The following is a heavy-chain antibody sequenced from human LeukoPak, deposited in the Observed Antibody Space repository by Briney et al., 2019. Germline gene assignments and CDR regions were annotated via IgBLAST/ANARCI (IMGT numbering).Heavy chain of an antibody. Sequence: NPGGSLRLSCAASGFTFSSHKMNWVRQAPGKGLEWVSSISSGSSYIYYADSVKGRFTISRDNAKNSLYLQMNSLRAEDTAVYYCAKDRCSSTSCYAGPLDYWGQGTLVTVSS. D-gene: IGHD2-2*01. V-gene: IGHV3-21*01. CDR3: AKDRCSSTSCYAGPLDY. CDR1: GFTFSSHK. CDR2: ISSGSSYI. J-gene: IGHJ4*02.